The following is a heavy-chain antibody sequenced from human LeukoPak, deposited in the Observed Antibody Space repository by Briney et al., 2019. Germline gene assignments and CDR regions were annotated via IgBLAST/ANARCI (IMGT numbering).Heavy chain of an antibody. D-gene: IGHD5-18*01. V-gene: IGHV3-30*02. CDR1: GFTFSSYG. CDR3: AKALYSYDEGPLDY. J-gene: IGHJ4*02. Sequence: GGSLRLSCAASGFTFSSYGMHWVRQAPGKGLEWVAFIRYDGNNKYYADSVKGRFTISRDNSKNTLYLQMNSLRAEDTAVYYCAKALYSYDEGPLDYWGQGTLVTVSS. CDR2: IRYDGNNK.